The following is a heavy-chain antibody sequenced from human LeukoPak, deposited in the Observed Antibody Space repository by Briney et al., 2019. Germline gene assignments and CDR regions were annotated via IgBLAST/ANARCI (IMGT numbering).Heavy chain of an antibody. CDR2: ISGSGNTR. Sequence: GGSLTLSCAASGFSFSNYAMSWVRQAPGKGLEWVATISGSGNTRFYADSVEGRFIISRDNSKNTLYFQMHSLRADDTAVYYCAKMAYYYGSGSIEYYYYMDVWGKGTTLTVSS. D-gene: IGHD3-10*01. CDR1: GFSFSNYA. V-gene: IGHV3-23*01. CDR3: AKMAYYYGSGSIEYYYYMDV. J-gene: IGHJ6*03.